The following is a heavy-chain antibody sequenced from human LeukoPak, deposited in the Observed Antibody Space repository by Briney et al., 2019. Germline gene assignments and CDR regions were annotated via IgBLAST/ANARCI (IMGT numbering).Heavy chain of an antibody. CDR2: ISWNSGSI. CDR3: AGDYYYYGLDV. Sequence: GGSLRLSCAASGFTFDDYAMHWVRQAPGKGLEWVSGISWNSGSIGYADSVKGRFTISRDNAKNSLYLQMNSLRAEDTALYYCAGDYYYYGLDVWGQGTTVTVSS. V-gene: IGHV3-9*01. J-gene: IGHJ6*02. CDR1: GFTFDDYA.